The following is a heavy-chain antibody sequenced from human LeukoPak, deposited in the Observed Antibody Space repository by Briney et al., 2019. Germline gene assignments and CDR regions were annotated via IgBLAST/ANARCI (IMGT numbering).Heavy chain of an antibody. CDR2: IYPGDSDT. Sequence: GESLKISCKSSGYSYTSYWIGWVRQMPGKGLEWMGIIYPGDSDTRYSRSFQGQVTISADKSISTAYLQWSSLKASDTAMYCCASSLDWEYYFDYWGQGTQVIVSS. D-gene: IGHD1-26*01. J-gene: IGHJ4*02. CDR3: ASSLDWEYYFDY. V-gene: IGHV5-51*01. CDR1: GYSYTSYW.